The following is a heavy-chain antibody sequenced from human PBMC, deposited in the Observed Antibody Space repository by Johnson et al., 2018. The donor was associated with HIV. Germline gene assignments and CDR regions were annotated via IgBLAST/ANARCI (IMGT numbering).Heavy chain of an antibody. CDR1: GFTFSNYG. CDR2: IRYDGSNK. D-gene: IGHD3-22*01. V-gene: IGHV3-30*02. Sequence: VQLVESGGGVVQPGGSLRLSCVASGFTFSNYGMHWVRRAPGKGLEWVAFIRYDGSNKYYGDSVKGRFTISRDNSRNSLYLQMNRLRAEDTAVYYCAKGQSSGYPKDAFDIWGQGTMVIVSS. CDR3: AKGQSSGYPKDAFDI. J-gene: IGHJ3*02.